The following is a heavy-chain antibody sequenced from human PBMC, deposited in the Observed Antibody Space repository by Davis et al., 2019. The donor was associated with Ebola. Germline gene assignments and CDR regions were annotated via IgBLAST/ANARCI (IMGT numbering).Heavy chain of an antibody. V-gene: IGHV1-8*02. CDR2: MNPNSGNT. Sequence: AASVKVSCKASGYTFTGYYMHWVRQAPGQGFEWMGWMNPNSGNTGYAQKFQGRVTMTRDTSTSTAYMELSGLRSEDTAVYYCARASWATVGTRWFDPWGQGTLVTVSS. CDR1: GYTFTGYY. J-gene: IGHJ5*02. CDR3: ARASWATVGTRWFDP. D-gene: IGHD6-13*01.